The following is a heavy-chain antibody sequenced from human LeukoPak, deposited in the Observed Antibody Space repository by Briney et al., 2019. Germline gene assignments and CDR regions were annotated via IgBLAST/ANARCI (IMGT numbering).Heavy chain of an antibody. V-gene: IGHV3-23*01. Sequence: RSGGSLRLSCAASGFTFSSYAMSWVRQAPGKGLEWVSAISGSGGSTYYADSVKGRFTISRDNSKNTLYLQMNSLRAEDTAVYYCARSHYGEPFDPWGQGTLVTVSS. D-gene: IGHD4-17*01. CDR2: ISGSGGST. J-gene: IGHJ5*02. CDR3: ARSHYGEPFDP. CDR1: GFTFSSYA.